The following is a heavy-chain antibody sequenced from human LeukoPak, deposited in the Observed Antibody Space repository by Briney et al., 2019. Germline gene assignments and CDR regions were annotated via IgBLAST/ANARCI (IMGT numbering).Heavy chain of an antibody. Sequence: GSLRLSCAASGFIFRNYAMNWVRQAPGKGLEWVSGMTSSGGNTFYADSVKGRFTMSRDNSKNTLYLQMNSLRAEDTAIYYCARDNWNDVEGACDIWGQGTVVTVSS. CDR1: GFIFRNYA. V-gene: IGHV3-23*01. CDR3: ARDNWNDVEGACDI. J-gene: IGHJ3*02. CDR2: MTSSGGNT. D-gene: IGHD1-20*01.